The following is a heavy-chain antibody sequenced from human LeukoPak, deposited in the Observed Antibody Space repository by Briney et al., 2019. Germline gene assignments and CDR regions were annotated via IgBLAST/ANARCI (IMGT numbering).Heavy chain of an antibody. CDR3: ARGVEPLAANTLAY. CDR1: GFAFSTYG. CDR2: TRYDGSHS. J-gene: IGHJ4*02. D-gene: IGHD1-14*01. Sequence: GGSLRLSCAASGFAFSTYGMHWVRQAPGKGLEWVAFTRYDGSHSEYEDSVKGRFSIARDDSKSTLYLQMNSLRAEDTGVYYCARGVEPLAANTLAYWGQGTLVTVSS. V-gene: IGHV3-30*02.